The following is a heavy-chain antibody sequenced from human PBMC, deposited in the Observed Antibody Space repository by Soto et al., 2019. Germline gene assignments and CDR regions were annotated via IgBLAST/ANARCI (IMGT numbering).Heavy chain of an antibody. V-gene: IGHV3-9*01. CDR1: GFTFDDYA. D-gene: IGHD3-10*01. Sequence: DVQLVESGGGLVQPGRSLRLSCAASGFTFDDYAMHWVRQAPGKGLEWVSGISWNSGSIGYADSVKGRFTISRDNAKNSLYLQMNSLRAEDTALYYCAKDMGAYGNWFDPWGQGTLVTVSS. CDR2: ISWNSGSI. J-gene: IGHJ5*02. CDR3: AKDMGAYGNWFDP.